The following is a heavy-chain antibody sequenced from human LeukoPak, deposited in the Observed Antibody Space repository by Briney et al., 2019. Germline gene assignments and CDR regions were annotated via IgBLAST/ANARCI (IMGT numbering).Heavy chain of an antibody. J-gene: IGHJ4*02. Sequence: GGSLRLSCAASGFSFSAYSMNWVRQAPGKGLEWVSGISGSGGSTYYADSVKGRFTISRDISKNTVYLLMNSLRAEDTAVYYCYYYDSSGYYPQTKIDYWGQGTLVTVSS. D-gene: IGHD3-22*01. CDR3: YYYDSSGYYPQTKIDY. V-gene: IGHV3-23*01. CDR1: GFSFSAYS. CDR2: ISGSGGST.